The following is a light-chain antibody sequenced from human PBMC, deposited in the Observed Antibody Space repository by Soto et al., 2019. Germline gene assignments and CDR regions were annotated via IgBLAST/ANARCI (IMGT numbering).Light chain of an antibody. Sequence: DIQMTQSPSSLSASVGDRVTITCRASQSISNYLHWYQHKLGKAPKLLIHAASSLQSGVPSRFSGNGSGSGTYFTITISSLQPEDFATYYWQQAYITPRYTFGQGTKLEIK. J-gene: IGKJ2*01. V-gene: IGKV1-39*01. CDR1: QSISNY. CDR2: AAS. CDR3: QQAYITPRYT.